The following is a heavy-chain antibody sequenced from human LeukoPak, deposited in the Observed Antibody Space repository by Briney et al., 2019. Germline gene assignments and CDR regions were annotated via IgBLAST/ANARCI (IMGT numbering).Heavy chain of an antibody. CDR1: GGSISSGNYY. CDR3: ARGGYCGGDCYFYY. Sequence: SQTLSLTCTVSGGSISSGNYYWSWIRQPAGKGLEWIGRIYSSGSTNYNPSLKSRVTISVDTSKNQFSLKLSSVTAADTAVYYCARGGYCGGDCYFYYWGQGTLVTVSS. D-gene: IGHD2-21*02. J-gene: IGHJ4*02. CDR2: IYSSGST. V-gene: IGHV4-61*02.